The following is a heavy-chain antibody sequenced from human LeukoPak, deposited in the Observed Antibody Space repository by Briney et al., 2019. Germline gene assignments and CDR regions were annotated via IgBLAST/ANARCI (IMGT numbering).Heavy chain of an antibody. CDR1: GFTVSSSY. J-gene: IGHJ4*02. CDR3: ARVQAVFQNFDY. V-gene: IGHV3-66*01. CDR2: MYSGGNT. Sequence: GGSLRLSCAASGFTVSSSYISWVRQAPGKGLEWVSVMYSGGNTYYADSVKGRFTISRNKSKNTLYLQMNSLRAEDTAVYHCARVQAVFQNFDYWGQGTLVTVSS.